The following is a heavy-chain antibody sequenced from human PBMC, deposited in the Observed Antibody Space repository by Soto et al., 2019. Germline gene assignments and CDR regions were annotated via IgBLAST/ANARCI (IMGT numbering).Heavy chain of an antibody. CDR3: GRTQPPYSTVAAGRDV. CDR2: IYSGGST. D-gene: IGHD4-4*01. J-gene: IGHJ6*02. V-gene: IGHV3-53*02. Sequence: EVQLVETGGGLIQPGGSLRLSCAASGFTVSSNYMSWVRQAPGKGLEWVSVIYSGGSTYYADSVKGRFTISRDNSKNTLYLQMNSLRAEDTTGYYGGRTQPPYSTVAAGRDVWGQGTTVTVSS. CDR1: GFTVSSNY.